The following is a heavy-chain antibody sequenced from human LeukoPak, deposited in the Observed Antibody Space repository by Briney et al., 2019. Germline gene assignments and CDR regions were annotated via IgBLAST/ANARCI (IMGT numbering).Heavy chain of an antibody. J-gene: IGHJ6*02. CDR3: ATDARRRSMDV. D-gene: IGHD6-25*01. CDR2: ISYDGSNK. CDR1: GFTFSSYA. V-gene: IGHV3-30-3*01. Sequence: PARSLTLSCAASGFTFSSYAMHWVCQAPGQGLERVAVISYDGSNKYYADSVKDRCTISRENSKNTLYLQMISLRAEDTAVYYCATDARRRSMDVWGQGTTVTVSS.